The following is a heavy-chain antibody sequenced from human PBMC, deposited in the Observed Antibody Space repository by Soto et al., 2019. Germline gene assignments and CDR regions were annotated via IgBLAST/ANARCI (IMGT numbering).Heavy chain of an antibody. CDR1: GYTFTSYD. Sequence: QVQLVQSGAEVKKPGASVKVSWKASGYTFTSYDINWVRQATGQGLEWMGWTNPNSGNTGYAQKFQGRVTMSRNTSISTAYMELSSLRSADTAVYYCPSEKVGAVDYWGQGTLVTVSS. D-gene: IGHD1-26*01. CDR2: TNPNSGNT. V-gene: IGHV1-8*01. J-gene: IGHJ4*02. CDR3: PSEKVGAVDY.